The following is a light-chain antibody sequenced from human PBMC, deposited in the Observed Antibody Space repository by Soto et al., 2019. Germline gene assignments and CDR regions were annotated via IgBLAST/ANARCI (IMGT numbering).Light chain of an antibody. J-gene: IGLJ1*01. V-gene: IGLV2-23*02. CDR2: EVS. CDR3: CSYAGSSTRYV. CDR1: SSDVGSYNL. Sequence: QSALTQPASVSGSPGQSITISCTGTSSDVGSYNLVSWYQQHPVKAPKLMIYEVSKRPSGVSNRFSGSKSGNTGSLTISGLQAEDEADYYCCSYAGSSTRYVFGTGTKLTVL.